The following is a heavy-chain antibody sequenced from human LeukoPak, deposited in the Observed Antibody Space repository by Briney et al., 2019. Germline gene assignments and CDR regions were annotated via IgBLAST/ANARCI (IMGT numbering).Heavy chain of an antibody. Sequence: AASVKVSCKASGYTFTSYGISWVRQAPGQGLEWMGWISAYNGNTNYAQKLQGRVTMTTDTSTSTAYMELRSLRSDDTAVYYCATSLVGAIKYYYYYGMDVWGQGTTVTVSS. CDR1: GYTFTSYG. V-gene: IGHV1-18*01. CDR3: ATSLVGAIKYYYYYGMDV. CDR2: ISAYNGNT. J-gene: IGHJ6*02. D-gene: IGHD1-26*01.